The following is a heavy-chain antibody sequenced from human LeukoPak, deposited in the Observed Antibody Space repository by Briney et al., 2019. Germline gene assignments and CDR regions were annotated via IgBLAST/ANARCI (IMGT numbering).Heavy chain of an antibody. CDR3: AKDGSSDGGFDY. V-gene: IGHV3-23*01. CDR2: ISGSGGST. D-gene: IGHD6-19*01. Sequence: GGSLRLSCAASGFTFSSYAMSWVRQAPGEGLEWVSAISGSGGSTYYADSVKGRFTISRDNSKNTLYLQMNSLRAEDTAVYYCAKDGSSDGGFDYWGQGTLVTVSS. CDR1: GFTFSSYA. J-gene: IGHJ4*02.